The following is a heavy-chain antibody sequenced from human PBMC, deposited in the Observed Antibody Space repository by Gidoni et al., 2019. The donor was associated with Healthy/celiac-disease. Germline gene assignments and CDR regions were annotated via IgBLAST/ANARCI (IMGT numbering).Heavy chain of an antibody. CDR2: ISGSGGST. CDR1: GFTFSSYA. Sequence: EVQLLESGGRLVQPGGSLRLSCAASGFTFSSYAMSWVRQAPGKGLEWVSAISGSGGSTYYADSVKGRFTIARDNSKNTLYLQMNSLRAEDTAVYYCAKLQWLSPDACDIWGQGTMVTVSS. D-gene: IGHD6-19*01. J-gene: IGHJ3*02. V-gene: IGHV3-23*01. CDR3: AKLQWLSPDACDI.